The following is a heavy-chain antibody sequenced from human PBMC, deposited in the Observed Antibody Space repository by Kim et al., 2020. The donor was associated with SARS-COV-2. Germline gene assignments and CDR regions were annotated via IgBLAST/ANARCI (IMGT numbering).Heavy chain of an antibody. CDR1: GYTFTSYY. CDR2: INPSGGST. J-gene: IGHJ5*02. CDR3: ARATVSGTFDP. D-gene: IGHD2-15*01. Sequence: ASVKVSFKASGYTFTSYYMHWVRQAPGQGLEWMGIINPSGGSTSYAQKFQGRVTMTRDTSTSTVYMELSSLRSEDTAVYYCARATVSGTFDPWGQGTLVTVSS. V-gene: IGHV1-46*01.